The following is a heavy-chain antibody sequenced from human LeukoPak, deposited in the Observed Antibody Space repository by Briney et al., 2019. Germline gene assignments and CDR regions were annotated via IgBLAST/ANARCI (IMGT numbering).Heavy chain of an antibody. V-gene: IGHV3-21*01. Sequence: PGGSLRLSCAASGFTFSSYSMNWVRQAPGKGLEWVSSISSSSRYIYYADSVKGRFTISRDNAKNSLYLQMNSLRAEDTAVYYCARVALIVVVPAAMDYWGQGTLVTVSS. CDR3: ARVALIVVVPAAMDY. CDR2: ISSSSRYI. CDR1: GFTFSSYS. J-gene: IGHJ4*02. D-gene: IGHD2-2*01.